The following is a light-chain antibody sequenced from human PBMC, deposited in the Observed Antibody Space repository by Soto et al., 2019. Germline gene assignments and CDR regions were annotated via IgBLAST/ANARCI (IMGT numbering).Light chain of an antibody. CDR2: DAA. V-gene: IGKV3-11*01. J-gene: IGKJ1*01. CDR1: QSVGTS. Sequence: PGDRATLSCRASQSVGTSLAWYKQQPGQAPRLLIHDAAYRASGIPERFSGSGSGTAFSLSISSLEPDDFAVYYCQHRSSLPRSFGRGTKVEV. CDR3: QHRSSLPRS.